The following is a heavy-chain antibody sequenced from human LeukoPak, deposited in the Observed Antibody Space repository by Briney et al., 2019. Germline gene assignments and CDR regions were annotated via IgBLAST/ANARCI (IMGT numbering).Heavy chain of an antibody. CDR2: ISGRGSST. J-gene: IGHJ4*02. V-gene: IGHV3-23*01. CDR3: AKGPLIEVAGTTWDY. Sequence: GGSLRLSCTASGFTFSNYAMSWVRQAPGKGLEWVTAISGRGSSTYYADSVRERFTISRDNSKNTLYLQMNSLRAEDAAIYYCAKGPLIEVAGTTWDYWGQGTLVTVSS. CDR1: GFTFSNYA. D-gene: IGHD6-19*01.